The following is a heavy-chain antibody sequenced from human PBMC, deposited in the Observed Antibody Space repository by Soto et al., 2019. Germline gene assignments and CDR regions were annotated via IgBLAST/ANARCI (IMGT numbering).Heavy chain of an antibody. CDR2: ISGSGGST. D-gene: IGHD5-12*01. CDR1: GFTFSSYA. CDR3: SKEGSRGPCYIDY. Sequence: TGGSLRLSCAASGFTFSSYAMSWVRQAPGKGLEWVSAISGSGGSTYYADSVKGRFTISRDNSKNTLYLQMNSLRAEDTAVYYFSKEGSRGPCYIDYWGQGTLVTVSS. V-gene: IGHV3-23*01. J-gene: IGHJ4*02.